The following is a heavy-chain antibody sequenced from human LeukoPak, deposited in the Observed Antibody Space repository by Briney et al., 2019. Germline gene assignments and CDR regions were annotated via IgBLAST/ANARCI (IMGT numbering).Heavy chain of an antibody. CDR2: VYGTGDT. CDR3: ASGYHYSRLHHFDY. D-gene: IGHD2-2*03. J-gene: IGHJ4*01. V-gene: IGHV4-61*09. Sequence: SQTLSLTCILSGGSMNSGSYYWSWIRQPAGKGLEWIGHVYGTGDTNYNPSLESRVTISLDMSKKQFSLRLSSVTAADTAVYFCASGYHYSRLHHFDYWGQGTLVTVSS. CDR1: GGSMNSGSYY.